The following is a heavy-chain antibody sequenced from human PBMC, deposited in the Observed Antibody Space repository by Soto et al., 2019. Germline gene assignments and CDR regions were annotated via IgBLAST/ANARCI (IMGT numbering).Heavy chain of an antibody. CDR3: AHAYGGRSLY. J-gene: IGHJ4*02. CDR1: GFSLTTDRVG. V-gene: IGHV2-5*02. Sequence: QITLKESGPTLVKPTQTLTLTCTFSGFSLTTDRVGVGWIRQPPGEALEWLAVIYWDDTKTYRPSLESRLTITKDPSKNQVALTMTNMDSVDTATYYCAHAYGGRSLYWCQGTLVTVSS. CDR2: IYWDDTK. D-gene: IGHD1-26*01.